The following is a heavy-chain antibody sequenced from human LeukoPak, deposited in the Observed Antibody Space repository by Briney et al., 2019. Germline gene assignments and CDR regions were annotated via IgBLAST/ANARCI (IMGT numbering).Heavy chain of an antibody. V-gene: IGHV4-31*03. Sequence: PSQTLSLTCTVSGGSISGGEYYWNWVRQHPGKGLEWIGYIYYSRSTYYNPSLKSRVTISVCTSKNQFSMKLRSVTAADTAVYYCASMSPSSWYFDYWGQGTLVTVSS. J-gene: IGHJ4*02. CDR1: GGSISGGEYY. CDR3: ASMSPSSWYFDY. CDR2: IYYSRST. D-gene: IGHD6-13*01.